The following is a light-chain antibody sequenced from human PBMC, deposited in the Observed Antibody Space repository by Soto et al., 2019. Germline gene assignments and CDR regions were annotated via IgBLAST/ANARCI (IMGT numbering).Light chain of an antibody. CDR3: QQYNVWPLT. CDR1: QSVSSN. V-gene: IGKV3-15*01. J-gene: IGKJ4*01. CDR2: VAS. Sequence: EIVMTQSPATLSVSPGERATLSCRASQSVSSNLAWYQQKPGQTPKLLIYVASTRATGIPARFSGSGSGTEFTLPISSLQSEDFAGYYCQQYNVWPLTFGGGTRVEFK.